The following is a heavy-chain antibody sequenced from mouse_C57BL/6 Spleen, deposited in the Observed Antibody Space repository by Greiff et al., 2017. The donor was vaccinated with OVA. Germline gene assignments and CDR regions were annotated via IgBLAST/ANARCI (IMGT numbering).Heavy chain of an antibody. Sequence: EVQVVESEGGLVQPGSSMKLSCTASGFTFSDYYMAWVRQVPEKGLEWVANINYDGSSTYYLDSLKSRFIISRDNAKNILYLQMSILKSEDTATYYCAREGYEGAMDYWGQGTSVTVSA. CDR2: INYDGSST. CDR1: GFTFSDYY. V-gene: IGHV5-16*01. CDR3: AREGYEGAMDY. D-gene: IGHD2-2*01. J-gene: IGHJ4*01.